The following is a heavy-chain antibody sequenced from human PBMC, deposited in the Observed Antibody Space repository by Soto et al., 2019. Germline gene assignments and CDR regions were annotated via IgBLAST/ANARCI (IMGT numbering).Heavy chain of an antibody. CDR3: TRDLGETSMAY. D-gene: IGHD5-18*01. CDR2: IHHTGST. V-gene: IGHV4-38-2*02. CDR1: GYSISSGYY. Sequence: SETLSLTCAVSGYSISSGYYWGWVRQPPGKGLEWIGSIHHTGSTYYNPSLKSRVTISVDTSKNQFSLKLSSVTAADTAVYYCTRDLGETSMAYWGQGTMVTVYS. J-gene: IGHJ4*02.